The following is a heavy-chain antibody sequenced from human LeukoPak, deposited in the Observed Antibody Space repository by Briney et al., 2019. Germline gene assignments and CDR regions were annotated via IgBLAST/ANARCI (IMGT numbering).Heavy chain of an antibody. V-gene: IGHV3-73*01. D-gene: IGHD3-22*01. CDR2: IRGKADNYAT. Sequence: GGSLRLSCAASGFTFSGSPILWVRQASGKGLEWVGRIRGKADNYATAYAASVQGRFTISRDDSKNTAYLQMNSLKTEDTAVYYCTRHDSTLGYYYYGMDVWGQGTTVAVSS. J-gene: IGHJ6*02. CDR3: TRHDSTLGYYYYGMDV. CDR1: GFTFSGSP.